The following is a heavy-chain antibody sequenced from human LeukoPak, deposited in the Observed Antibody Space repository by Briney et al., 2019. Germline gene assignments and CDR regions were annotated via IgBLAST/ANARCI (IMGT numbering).Heavy chain of an antibody. V-gene: IGHV1-2*06. D-gene: IGHD4-17*01. CDR1: GNTFTGSY. CDR3: AKETALDGDYSFDY. Sequence: ASVKVSCKASGNTFTGSYMQWVRQAPGQGLEWMGRINPNTGGTNYAQKFQGRVTMTRDTPISTAYMELSRLRSDDTAVYYCAKETALDGDYSFDYWGQGTLVTVSS. CDR2: INPNTGGT. J-gene: IGHJ4*02.